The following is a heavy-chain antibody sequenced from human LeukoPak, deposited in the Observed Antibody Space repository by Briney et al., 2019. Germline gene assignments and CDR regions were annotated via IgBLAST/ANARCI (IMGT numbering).Heavy chain of an antibody. CDR3: ARSGAPRNNFGDYRGDY. J-gene: IGHJ4*02. D-gene: IGHD4-17*01. CDR1: GSTFTRYY. Sequence: ASVNVSGKASGSTFTRYYMNWVRQAPGPGLEWMGIINPSGGSTTYAQKFQGRVTITRDTSTSTVYMELSSLRSEDTAVYYCARSGAPRNNFGDYRGDYWGQGTLVTVSS. CDR2: INPSGGST. V-gene: IGHV1-46*01.